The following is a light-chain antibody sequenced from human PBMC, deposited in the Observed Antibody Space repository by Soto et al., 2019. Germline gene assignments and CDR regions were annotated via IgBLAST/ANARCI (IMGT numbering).Light chain of an antibody. CDR1: QALSNY. CDR2: SAS. V-gene: IGKV1-9*01. CDR3: QQLSRYPLT. J-gene: IGKJ4*01. Sequence: DIQLTQSPSVLSASVGDTVTITCRASQALSNYLAWYQQKPGKAPDLLIYSASTLQSGVPSRFSGSGSETEFSLTIRALQPEDFATYYCQQLSRYPLTFGGGNKVDI.